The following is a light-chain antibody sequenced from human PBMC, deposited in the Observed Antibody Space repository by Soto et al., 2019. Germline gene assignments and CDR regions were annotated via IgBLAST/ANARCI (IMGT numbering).Light chain of an antibody. Sequence: QSALTQPASVSGSPGQSITISCTGPSSDVGSYNLVSWYQQYPGKAPKLIIFEVFKRPSGVSHRFSGSKSGNTASLTISGLQAEDEANYYGCSYAGRATYVFGGGTKLPVL. J-gene: IGLJ2*01. V-gene: IGLV2-23*02. CDR1: SSDVGSYNL. CDR3: CSYAGRATYV. CDR2: EVF.